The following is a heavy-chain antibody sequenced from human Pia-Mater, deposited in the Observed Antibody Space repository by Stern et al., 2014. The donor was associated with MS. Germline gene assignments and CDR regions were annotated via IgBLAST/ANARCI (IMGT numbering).Heavy chain of an antibody. V-gene: IGHV3-33*01. CDR3: ARGDSSSPLEY. D-gene: IGHD6-6*01. CDR1: GFTFSRYG. CDR2: IWDDGSNT. Sequence: VQLVESGGGVVQPGRSLRLSCAASGFTFSRYGMHWVRQTTGTGREWGPGIWDDGSNTYYADTGKGRFNISSDKSENTPDLQMNSLRAEDTAVYYCARGDSSSPLEYWGQGTLVTVSS. J-gene: IGHJ4*02.